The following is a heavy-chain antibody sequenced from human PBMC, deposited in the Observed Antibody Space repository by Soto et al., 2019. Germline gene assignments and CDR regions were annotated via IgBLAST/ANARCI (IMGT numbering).Heavy chain of an antibody. D-gene: IGHD6-6*01. CDR1: GFSFITYG. J-gene: IGHJ4*02. CDR3: ARDHQSGDISGRPDFDY. Sequence: QVQLVESGGGVVQPGRSLRLSCTASGFSFITYGMHWVRQAPGKGLQWVAVIWNDGTKDDYADSVKGRFTISRDDSKNTLYLQMTSLRVEDTAVYYCARDHQSGDISGRPDFDYRGQGTLVTVSS. V-gene: IGHV3-33*01. CDR2: IWNDGTKD.